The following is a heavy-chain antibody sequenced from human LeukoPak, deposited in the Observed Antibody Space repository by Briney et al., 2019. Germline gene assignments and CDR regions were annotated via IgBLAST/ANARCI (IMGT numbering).Heavy chain of an antibody. D-gene: IGHD3-10*02. CDR2: ISSSSGSI. Sequence: PGGSLRLSCAVSGFSFSSHSVNWVRQAPGKGLEWVSYISSSSGSIYYADSVKGRFTISRDNAKNSLYLQMNSLRAEDTAVYYCAELGITMIGGVWGKGTTVTISS. V-gene: IGHV3-48*04. CDR1: GFSFSSHS. CDR3: AELGITMIGGV. J-gene: IGHJ6*04.